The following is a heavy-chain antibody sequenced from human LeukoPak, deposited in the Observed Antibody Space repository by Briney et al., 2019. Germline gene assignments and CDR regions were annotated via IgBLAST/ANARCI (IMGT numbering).Heavy chain of an antibody. J-gene: IGHJ4*02. V-gene: IGHV3-21*01. CDR1: GFTFSSYS. D-gene: IGHD5-12*01. Sequence: GGSLRLSCAASGFTFSSYSMNWVRQAPGKGLEWVSSISSGSSYIYYTDSVKGRFTISRDNAKNSLYLQMNSLRAEDTAVYYCARHAEIVATIIWGQGTLVTVSS. CDR2: ISSGSSYI. CDR3: ARHAEIVATII.